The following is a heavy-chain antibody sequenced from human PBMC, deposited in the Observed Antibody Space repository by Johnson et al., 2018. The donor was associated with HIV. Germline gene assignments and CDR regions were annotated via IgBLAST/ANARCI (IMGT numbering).Heavy chain of an antibody. Sequence: VQLVESGGRVVRPGESLRLSCEASGFTFDNYGLSWVRQGPGKGLDCVSGSSWHGGRTSYADAVQGRFIISRDNAKNSLYLQMNRLRVEDTALYYCTKGEWDSRGYYTRVGAFDIWGQGTMVTVSS. CDR1: GFTFDNYG. J-gene: IGHJ3*02. V-gene: IGHV3-20*04. D-gene: IGHD3-22*01. CDR3: TKGEWDSRGYYTRVGAFDI. CDR2: SSWHGGRT.